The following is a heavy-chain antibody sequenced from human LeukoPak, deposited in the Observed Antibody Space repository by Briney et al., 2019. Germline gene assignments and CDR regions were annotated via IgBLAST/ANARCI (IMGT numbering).Heavy chain of an antibody. CDR3: ATDLANYYDSSGYYRFDY. V-gene: IGHV1-24*01. J-gene: IGHJ4*02. CDR2: FDPEDGET. CDR1: GYTLTELS. Sequence: ASVKVSCKVSGYTLTELSMHWVRQAPGKGLEWMGGFDPEDGETIYAQKFQGRVTMTEDTSTDTAYMELSSLRSEDTAVYCCATDLANYYDSSGYYRFDYWGQGTLVTVSS. D-gene: IGHD3-22*01.